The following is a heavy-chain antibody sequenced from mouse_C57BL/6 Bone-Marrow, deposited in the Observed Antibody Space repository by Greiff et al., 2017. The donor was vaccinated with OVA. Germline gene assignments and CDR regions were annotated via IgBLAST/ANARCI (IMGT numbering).Heavy chain of an antibody. D-gene: IGHD1-3*01. V-gene: IGHV5-9-1*02. CDR2: ISSGGDYI. Sequence: DVMLVESGEGLVKPGGSLKLSCAASGFTFSSYAMSWVRQTPEKRLEWVAYISSGGDYIYYADTVKGRFTISRDNARNTLYLQMSSLKSEDTAMYYCTRDGHGTSFAYWGQGTLVTVSA. J-gene: IGHJ3*01. CDR1: GFTFSSYA. CDR3: TRDGHGTSFAY.